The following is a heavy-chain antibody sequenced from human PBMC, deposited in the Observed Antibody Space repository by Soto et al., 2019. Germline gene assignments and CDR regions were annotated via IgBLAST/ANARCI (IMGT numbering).Heavy chain of an antibody. D-gene: IGHD3-22*01. J-gene: IGHJ4*02. V-gene: IGHV3-7*03. CDR1: GFIFSNYW. Sequence: WSLRLSCAASGFIFSNYWMSWVRQAPDKXLEWVANIKEDGSEKNYGDSVKGRLTISRDNTKNSLYLEMTSLRTEDTAVYYCARDKAYYDSSGYHSVFDYWGQGTLVTVSS. CDR3: ARDKAYYDSSGYHSVFDY. CDR2: IKEDGSEK.